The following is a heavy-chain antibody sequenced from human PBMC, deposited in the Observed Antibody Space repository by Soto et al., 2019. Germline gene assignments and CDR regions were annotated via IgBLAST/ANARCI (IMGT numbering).Heavy chain of an antibody. CDR2: IYYSGST. CDR3: ARGSIAAPFDP. V-gene: IGHV4-61*01. Sequence: SETLSLTCTVSGDSVSSGSYYWSWIRQPPGKGLEWIGYIYYSGSTNYNPSLKSRVTISVDTSKNQFSLKLSSVTAADTAVYYCARGSIAAPFDPWGQGTLVTVSS. CDR1: GDSVSSGSYY. J-gene: IGHJ5*02. D-gene: IGHD6-13*01.